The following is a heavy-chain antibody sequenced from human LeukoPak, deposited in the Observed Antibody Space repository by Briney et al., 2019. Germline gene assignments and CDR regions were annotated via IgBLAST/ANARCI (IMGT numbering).Heavy chain of an antibody. CDR3: ARDYGFNSYYFDY. Sequence: PGGSRSLSCAASGFTFSSYAMHWVRQAPGKGLEWVAVISYDGSNKYYADSGKGRFTISRDNSKNTLYLQMNSLRAEDTAVYYCARDYGFNSYYFDYWGQGTLVTVSS. V-gene: IGHV3-30*04. CDR2: ISYDGSNK. CDR1: GFTFSSYA. J-gene: IGHJ4*02. D-gene: IGHD4-17*01.